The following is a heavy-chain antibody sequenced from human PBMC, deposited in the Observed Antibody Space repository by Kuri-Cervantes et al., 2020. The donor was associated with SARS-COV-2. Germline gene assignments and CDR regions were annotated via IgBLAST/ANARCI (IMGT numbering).Heavy chain of an antibody. CDR2: INHSGST. Sequence: GSLRLSCAAYGGSFNSYYWSWIRQPPGKGLEWIGEINHSGSTNYNPSLKSRVTISVDTSKNQFSLKLSSVTAADTAVYYCARGEVIVVPAAVAYYCYMDVWGKGTTVTVSS. CDR3: ARGEVIVVPAAVAYYCYMDV. CDR1: GGSFNSYY. V-gene: IGHV4-34*01. J-gene: IGHJ6*03. D-gene: IGHD2-2*01.